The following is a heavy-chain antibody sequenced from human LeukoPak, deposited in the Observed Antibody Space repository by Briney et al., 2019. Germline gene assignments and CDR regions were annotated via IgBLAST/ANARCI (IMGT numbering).Heavy chain of an antibody. V-gene: IGHV4-34*01. CDR3: AGRIFGDYLST. Sequence: SETLSLTCAVYGGSFSGYYWNWIRQPPGKGLEWIGEIDPSGNTQYNPSLKSRVTMSLDTSMNQSSLILRSVTAADTAMYSCAGRIFGDYLSTWGQGTLVTVSS. D-gene: IGHD4-17*01. CDR2: IDPSGNT. J-gene: IGHJ5*02. CDR1: GGSFSGYY.